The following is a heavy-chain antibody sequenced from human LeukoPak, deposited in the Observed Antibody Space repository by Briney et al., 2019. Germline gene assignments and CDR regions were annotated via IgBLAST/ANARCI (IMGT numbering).Heavy chain of an antibody. D-gene: IGHD3-9*01. CDR2: VSTDGSAT. Sequence: AESLRLSCAASGFTFSSHLLHWVRQPPGKGLVWVSRVSTDGSATTYADCVKGRFTISRDNDKTILYLQMNSLSGEDTALYYCARDAGTLESGNSDWSRNWFDSWGQGTLVTVSS. V-gene: IGHV3-74*01. CDR3: ARDAGTLESGNSDWSRNWFDS. J-gene: IGHJ5*01. CDR1: GFTFSSHL.